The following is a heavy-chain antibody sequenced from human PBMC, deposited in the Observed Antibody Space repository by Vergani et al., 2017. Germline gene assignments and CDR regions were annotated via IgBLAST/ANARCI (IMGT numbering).Heavy chain of an antibody. CDR2: INSDGSSR. J-gene: IGHJ6*03. V-gene: IGHV3-74*01. CDR3: ARDGWELLDYFYYMDV. D-gene: IGHD1-26*01. Sequence: EVQVVESGGGLVQPGGSLRLSCAASGFTFSSYWMQWVRQAPGKGLVWVSRINSDGSSRSYADSVTGRFTISRDNAKNTLYLQMNSLRAEDTAVYYCARDGWELLDYFYYMDVWGKGTTVTVSS. CDR1: GFTFSSYW.